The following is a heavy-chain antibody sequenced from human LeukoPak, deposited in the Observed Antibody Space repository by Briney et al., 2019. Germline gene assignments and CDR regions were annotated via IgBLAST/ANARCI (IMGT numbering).Heavy chain of an antibody. V-gene: IGHV4-30-4*01. CDR2: MYYSGST. J-gene: IGHJ5*02. CDR3: ARPYYYDSRIDP. Sequence: SETLSLTCTVSGGSISSGDYYWSWIRQPPGKGLEWIAYMYYSGSTYYNPSLKSRVTMSADTYKNQLSLKLSSVTAADTAVYYCARPYYYDSRIDPWGQGILVTVSS. D-gene: IGHD3-22*01. CDR1: GGSISSGDYY.